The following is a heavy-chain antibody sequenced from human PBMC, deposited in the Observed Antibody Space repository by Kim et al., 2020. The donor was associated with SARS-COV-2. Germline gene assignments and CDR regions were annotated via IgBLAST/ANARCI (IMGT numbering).Heavy chain of an antibody. Sequence: GGSLRLSCAASGFIFNNAWMSWVRQAPGKGLEWVGRIKSQTAGGTTDFAAPVKGRFTISRDDSKNTLYLQMNSLKTEDTAVYYCTTVQRELPFSWGQGTLVTISS. D-gene: IGHD1-26*01. CDR2: IKSQTAGGTT. CDR3: TTVQRELPFS. CDR1: GFIFNNAW. J-gene: IGHJ5*02. V-gene: IGHV3-15*01.